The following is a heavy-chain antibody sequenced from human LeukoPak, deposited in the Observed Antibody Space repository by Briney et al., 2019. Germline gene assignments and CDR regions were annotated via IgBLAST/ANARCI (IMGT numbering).Heavy chain of an antibody. CDR1: GFTFSSYA. D-gene: IGHD6-13*01. V-gene: IGHV3-23*01. CDR2: ISDSGGAT. J-gene: IGHJ3*02. Sequence: PGGSLRLSCTASGFTFSSYAMSWGRQAPGKGVEWVSAISDSGGATYYADSVKGRVTISRDNSRSALYLQMNSLRAEDTAVYYCAKDRIFTAGAGAFDIWGQGTMVTLSS. CDR3: AKDRIFTAGAGAFDI.